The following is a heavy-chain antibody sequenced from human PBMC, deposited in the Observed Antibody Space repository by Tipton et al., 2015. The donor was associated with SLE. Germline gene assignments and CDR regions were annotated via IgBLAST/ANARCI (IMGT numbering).Heavy chain of an antibody. J-gene: IGHJ3*02. CDR3: AAGPEEPGGDAFDI. CDR1: GFTFSSYW. D-gene: IGHD2-8*02. Sequence: SLRLSCAASGFTFSSYWMSWVRQAPGKGLEWVANIKQDGSEKYYVDSVKGRFTISRDNAKNSLYLQMNSLRAEDTAVYYCAAGPEEPGGDAFDIWGQGTMVTVSS. V-gene: IGHV3-7*01. CDR2: IKQDGSEK.